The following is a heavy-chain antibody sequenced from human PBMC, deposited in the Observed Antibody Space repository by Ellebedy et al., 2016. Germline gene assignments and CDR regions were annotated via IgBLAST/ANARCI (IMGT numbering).Heavy chain of an antibody. Sequence: SETLSLTCVVPGGSISSGGYSWSWTRQPPGKGLEWIGYTYHSGSTYYNPSLKSRVTISVDRSKNQFSLKLSSVTAADTAVYYCARGDTAMVTESFDYWGQGTLVTVSS. V-gene: IGHV4-30-2*01. CDR1: GGSISSGGYS. J-gene: IGHJ4*02. CDR2: TYHSGST. CDR3: ARGDTAMVTESFDY. D-gene: IGHD5-18*01.